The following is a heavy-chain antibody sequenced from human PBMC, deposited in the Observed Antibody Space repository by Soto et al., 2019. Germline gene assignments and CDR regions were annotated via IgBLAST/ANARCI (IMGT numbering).Heavy chain of an antibody. CDR2: IYGSGGST. Sequence: PGGSLRLSCAASGFTFKNYAMTWVRQAPGKGLEWVSLIYGSGGSTDYADSVKGRFTISRDNSKNMLYVQMNSLRAEDTAVYYCAKDWAAAGWYDYWGQGTLVTVSS. CDR3: AKDWAAAGWYDY. J-gene: IGHJ4*02. V-gene: IGHV3-23*01. CDR1: GFTFKNYA. D-gene: IGHD6-13*01.